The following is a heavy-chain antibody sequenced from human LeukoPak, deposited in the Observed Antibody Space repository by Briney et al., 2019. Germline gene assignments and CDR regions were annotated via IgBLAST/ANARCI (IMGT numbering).Heavy chain of an antibody. Sequence: GGSLRLSCAASGFTFSSYGMHWVRQAPGKGLEWVAVISYDGSNKYYADSVKGRFIISRDNSKNTLYLQMNSLRAEDTAVYYCAKNSGELLNPYYYGMDVWGQGTTVTVSS. J-gene: IGHJ6*02. CDR1: GFTFSSYG. V-gene: IGHV3-30*18. CDR3: AKNSGELLNPYYYGMDV. D-gene: IGHD1-26*01. CDR2: ISYDGSNK.